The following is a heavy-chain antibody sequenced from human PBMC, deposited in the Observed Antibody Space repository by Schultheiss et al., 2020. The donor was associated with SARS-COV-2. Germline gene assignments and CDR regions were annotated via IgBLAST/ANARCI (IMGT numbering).Heavy chain of an antibody. CDR1: GFTFSDYY. Sequence: GESLKISCAASGFTFSDYYMSWIRQAPGKGLEWVSYISSSSSYTNYADSVKGRFTISRDNAKNSLYLQMNSLRAEDTAVYYCARGQVSSGWYGNFDYWGQGTLVTVSS. D-gene: IGHD6-19*01. V-gene: IGHV3-11*06. CDR3: ARGQVSSGWYGNFDY. CDR2: ISSSSSYT. J-gene: IGHJ4*02.